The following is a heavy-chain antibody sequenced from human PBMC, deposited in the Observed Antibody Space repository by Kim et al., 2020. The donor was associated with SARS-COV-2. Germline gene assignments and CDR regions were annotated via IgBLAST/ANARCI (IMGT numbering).Heavy chain of an antibody. D-gene: IGHD6-19*01. CDR3: SRLDSGWCFDY. CDR2: IYPGDSDT. Sequence: GESLKISCKGSGYSFTSYWIGWVRQMPRKGLEWMGIIYPGDSDTRYSPSFQGQVTISADKSISTADLQWSSLKASDTAMYYCSRLDSGWCFDYWGQGTLVTVSS. V-gene: IGHV5-51*01. J-gene: IGHJ4*02. CDR1: GYSFTSYW.